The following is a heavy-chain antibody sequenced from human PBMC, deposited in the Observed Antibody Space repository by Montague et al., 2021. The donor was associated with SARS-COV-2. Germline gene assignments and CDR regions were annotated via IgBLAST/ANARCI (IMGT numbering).Heavy chain of an antibody. Sequence: SETLSLTCAVYGWSFSGYYWSWIRQPPGKGLEWIGEINHSGSTNYNPSLKSRVTISVDTSKNQFSLKLSSVTAADTAVYYCASPTLGYCSSTSCYSDWFDPWGQGTRVTVSS. CDR3: ASPTLGYCSSTSCYSDWFDP. CDR1: GWSFSGYY. D-gene: IGHD2-2*02. CDR2: INHSGST. J-gene: IGHJ5*02. V-gene: IGHV4-34*01.